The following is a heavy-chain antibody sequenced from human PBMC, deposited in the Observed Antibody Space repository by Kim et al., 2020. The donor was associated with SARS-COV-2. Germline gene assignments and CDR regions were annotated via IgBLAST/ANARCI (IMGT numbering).Heavy chain of an antibody. V-gene: IGHV1-3*01. CDR1: GYTFTTYA. Sequence: ASVKVSCKASGYTFTTYAMHWVRQAPGQGLEWMGRIDAGNDNTKYSQKFQGRVTITRDTSASTVYMDLSSLRSEDTAVYYCARVRGYSGHAAENYFDYWGQGTLVTVYS. CDR2: IDAGNDNT. CDR3: ARVRGYSGHAAENYFDY. D-gene: IGHD5-12*01. J-gene: IGHJ4*02.